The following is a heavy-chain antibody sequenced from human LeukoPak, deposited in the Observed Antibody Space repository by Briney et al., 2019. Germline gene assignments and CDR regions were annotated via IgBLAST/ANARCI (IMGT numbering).Heavy chain of an antibody. CDR3: ARDDYGSGSYWHGYYFDY. D-gene: IGHD3-10*01. J-gene: IGHJ4*02. CDR2: VNHSGST. CDR1: GGSFSGYY. V-gene: IGHV4-34*01. Sequence: SDTLSLTCAVYGGSFSGYYWSWIRQPPGKGLEWIGEVNHSGSTDYNPSLKSRVTISVDTSKNQFSLKLSSVTAADTAVYYCARDDYGSGSYWHGYYFDYWGQGTLVTVSS.